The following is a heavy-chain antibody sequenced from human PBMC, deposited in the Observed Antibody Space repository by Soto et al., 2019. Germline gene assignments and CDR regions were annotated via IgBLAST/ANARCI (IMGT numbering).Heavy chain of an antibody. Sequence: HGGSLRLSCAASGFTFSSYWMSWVRQAPGKGLEWVANIKQDGSEKYYVDSVKGRFTISRDNAKNSLYLQMNSLRAEDTAVYYCARDTAYYYDSSGYYQRTDDAFDIWGQGTMVTV. D-gene: IGHD3-22*01. CDR1: GFTFSSYW. J-gene: IGHJ3*02. CDR3: ARDTAYYYDSSGYYQRTDDAFDI. CDR2: IKQDGSEK. V-gene: IGHV3-7*04.